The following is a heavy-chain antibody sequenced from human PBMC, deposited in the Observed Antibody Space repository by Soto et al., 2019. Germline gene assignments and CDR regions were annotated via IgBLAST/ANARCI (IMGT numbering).Heavy chain of an antibody. CDR3: ARVSGSYYYGMDV. Sequence: QVQLQESGPGLVKPSGTLSLTCAVSGGSISSSNWWSWVRQPPGKGLEWIGEIYHSGSTNCNPSLKSRVTISVDKSNNQFSLTLSSVTAADTAVYYCARVSGSYYYGMDVWGQGTTVTVSS. CDR2: IYHSGST. D-gene: IGHD3-10*01. CDR1: GGSISSSNW. V-gene: IGHV4-4*02. J-gene: IGHJ6*02.